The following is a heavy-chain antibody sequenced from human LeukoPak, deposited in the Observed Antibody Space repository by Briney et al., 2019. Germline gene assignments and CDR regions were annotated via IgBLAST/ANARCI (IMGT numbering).Heavy chain of an antibody. Sequence: KPSETLALTGTVSGDSIRSHYGSWIRQPPGKGLEWIGYIYYSGSTNYNPSLKSRVTISVDTSKNQFSLKLSSVTAADTAVYYCARDSGWYHYFDYWGQGTLVTVSS. V-gene: IGHV4-59*11. CDR2: IYYSGST. CDR1: GDSIRSHY. CDR3: ARDSGWYHYFDY. J-gene: IGHJ4*02. D-gene: IGHD6-19*01.